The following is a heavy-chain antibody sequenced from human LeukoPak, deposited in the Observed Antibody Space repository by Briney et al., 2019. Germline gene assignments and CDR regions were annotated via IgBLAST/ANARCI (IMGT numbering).Heavy chain of an antibody. D-gene: IGHD1-26*01. Sequence: GSLRLSCAASGFTFSSYSMNWVRQAPGKGLEWVSLISSSSSSIFYADSVKGRFTISRDSAKNSLYLQMNSLRAEDTAVYYCAGYGGPVPYFDYWGQGTLVTVSS. CDR1: GFTFSSYS. CDR3: AGYGGPVPYFDY. V-gene: IGHV3-21*01. CDR2: ISSSSSSI. J-gene: IGHJ4*02.